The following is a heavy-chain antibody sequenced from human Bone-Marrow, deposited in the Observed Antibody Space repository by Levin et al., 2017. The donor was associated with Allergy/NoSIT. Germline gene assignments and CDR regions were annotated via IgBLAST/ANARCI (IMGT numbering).Heavy chain of an antibody. V-gene: IGHV1-69*01. Sequence: KISCKASGGTFSSYAISWVRQAPGQGLEWMGGIIPIFGTANYAQKFQGRVTITADESTSTAYMELSSLRSEDTAVYYCAREGNTAMESWFDPWGQGTLVTVSS. CDR2: IIPIFGTA. CDR3: AREGNTAMESWFDP. D-gene: IGHD5-18*01. J-gene: IGHJ5*02. CDR1: GGTFSSYA.